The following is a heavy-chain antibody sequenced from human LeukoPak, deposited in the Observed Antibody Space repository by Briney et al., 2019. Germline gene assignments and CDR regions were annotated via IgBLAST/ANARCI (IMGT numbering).Heavy chain of an antibody. V-gene: IGHV4-59*08. J-gene: IGHJ4*02. Sequence: SETLSLTCTVSGGSISGYYWNWIRQPPGKGLEWIGYIYYTGSTNYNPSLKGRVTISADTSKNHFSLKLSSVTAADTAVYYCARSSYLDLWGQGTLVTVSS. CDR3: ARSSYLDL. CDR1: GGSISGYY. CDR2: IYYTGST.